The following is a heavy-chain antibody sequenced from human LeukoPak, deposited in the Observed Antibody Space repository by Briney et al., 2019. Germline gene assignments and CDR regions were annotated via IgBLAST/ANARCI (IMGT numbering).Heavy chain of an antibody. CDR1: GYTFTSYG. CDR2: IIPILGIA. CDR3: ARDRLHEYSSGWYGDAFDI. J-gene: IGHJ3*02. Sequence: GASVKVSCKASGYTFTSYGISWVRQAPGQGLEWMGRIIPILGIANYAQKFQGRVTITADKSTSTAYMELSSLRSEDTAVYYCARDRLHEYSSGWYGDAFDIWGQGTMVTVSS. V-gene: IGHV1-69*04. D-gene: IGHD6-19*01.